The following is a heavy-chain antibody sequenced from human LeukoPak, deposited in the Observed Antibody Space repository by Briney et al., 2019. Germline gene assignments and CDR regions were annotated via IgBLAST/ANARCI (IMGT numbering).Heavy chain of an antibody. J-gene: IGHJ3*02. V-gene: IGHV5-51*01. CDR3: ARPLRVGAISEAFDI. CDR1: GYSFTSYW. CDR2: IYPGDSDT. Sequence: GESLKISCKGSGYSFTSYWIGWVRQMPGKGLEWMGIIYPGDSDTRYSPSFQGQVTISADKSISTAYQQWSSLKASDTAMYYCARPLRVGAISEAFDIWGQGTMVTVSS. D-gene: IGHD1-26*01.